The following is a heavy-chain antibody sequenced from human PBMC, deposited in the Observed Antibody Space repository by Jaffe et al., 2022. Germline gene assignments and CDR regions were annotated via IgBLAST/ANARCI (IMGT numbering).Heavy chain of an antibody. CDR1: GFTFGDYA. CDR3: TRDGDYGSGSYYNEIDY. D-gene: IGHD3-10*01. CDR2: IRSKAYGGTT. J-gene: IGHJ4*02. V-gene: IGHV3-49*04. Sequence: EVQLVESGGGLVQPGRSLRLSCTASGFTFGDYAMSWVRQAPGKGLEWVGFIRSKAYGGTTEYAASVKGRFSISRDDSKSIAYLQMNSLKTEDTAVYYCTRDGDYGSGSYYNEIDYWGQGTLVTVSS.